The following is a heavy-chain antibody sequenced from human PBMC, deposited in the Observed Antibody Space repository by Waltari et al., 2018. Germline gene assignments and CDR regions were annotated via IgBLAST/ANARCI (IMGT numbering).Heavy chain of an antibody. Sequence: EVQLVESGVGLVQPGGSLRLSCAASGFTFSAFIMNWVRQEPGKGLEWVSCICSTGSTIYYAGSLKGRFTISGDNAQISVYLQMNSLRAEDTAVYYCARGYRKAFDIWGQGTMVTVSS. CDR3: ARGYRKAFDI. D-gene: IGHD5-12*01. J-gene: IGHJ3*02. V-gene: IGHV3-48*04. CDR1: GFTFSAFI. CDR2: ICSTGSTI.